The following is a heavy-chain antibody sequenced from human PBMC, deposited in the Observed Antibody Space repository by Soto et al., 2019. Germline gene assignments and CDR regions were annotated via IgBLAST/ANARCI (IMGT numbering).Heavy chain of an antibody. CDR3: ARFPFDYYDSSGTPLYNWFDP. V-gene: IGHV4-31*03. Sequence: QVQLQESGPGLVKPSQTLSLTCTVSGGSISSGGYYWSWIRQHPGKGLEWIGYIYYSGSTYYNPSLKSRVTISVDTSKNQFSLKLSSVTAADTAVYYCARFPFDYYDSSGTPLYNWFDPWGQGTLVTVSS. J-gene: IGHJ5*02. CDR1: GGSISSGGYY. D-gene: IGHD3-22*01. CDR2: IYYSGST.